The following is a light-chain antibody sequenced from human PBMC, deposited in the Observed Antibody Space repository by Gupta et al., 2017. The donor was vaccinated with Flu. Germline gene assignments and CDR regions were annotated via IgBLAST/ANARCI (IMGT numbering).Light chain of an antibody. Sequence: PSSLSASVGDRVTITCRASRKISSYLNWYQQKPGQAPKLLIYSASRLQSGVPSRFSGSGSETXFTLTIXKLQPEDFATFYCQQNYSNPETFGXGTKVEIK. CDR1: RKISSY. CDR3: QQNYSNPET. CDR2: SAS. V-gene: IGKV1-39*01. J-gene: IGKJ1*01.